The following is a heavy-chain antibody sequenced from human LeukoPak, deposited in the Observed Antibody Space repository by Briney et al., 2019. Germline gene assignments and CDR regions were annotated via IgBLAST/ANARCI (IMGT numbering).Heavy chain of an antibody. CDR1: GGSISSYY. CDR3: ARAVHYYDRLDY. CDR2: IYYSGST. J-gene: IGHJ4*02. V-gene: IGHV4-59*01. D-gene: IGHD3-22*01. Sequence: SETLSLTCTVSGGSISSYYWSWIRQPPGKGLEWIGYIYYSGSTNYNPSLKSRVTISVDTSKNQFSLKLSSVTAADTAVYYCARAVHYYDRLDYWGQGTLVTVSS.